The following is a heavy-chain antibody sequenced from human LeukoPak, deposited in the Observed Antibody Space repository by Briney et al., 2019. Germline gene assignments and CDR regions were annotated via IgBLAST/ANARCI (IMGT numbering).Heavy chain of an antibody. CDR1: GFTFSSYD. J-gene: IGHJ3*02. CDR3: ARGFVCSSTSCRWGEAFDI. D-gene: IGHD2-2*01. V-gene: IGHV3-13*01. CDR2: IVTVGDT. Sequence: GGPLRLSCAASGFTFSSYDMHWVRQTTGKGLEWVSTIVTVGDTYYPGSVKGRFTISRENAKNSLYLQMNSLRAGDTAVYYCARGFVCSSTSCRWGEAFDIWGQGTMVTVSS.